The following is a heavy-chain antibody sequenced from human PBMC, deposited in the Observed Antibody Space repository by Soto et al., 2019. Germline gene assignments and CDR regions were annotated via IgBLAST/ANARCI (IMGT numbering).Heavy chain of an antibody. CDR3: ARAAAGTGDWFDP. V-gene: IGHV4-31*03. CDR2: IYYSGST. CDR1: GGSISSGGYY. J-gene: IGHJ5*02. D-gene: IGHD6-13*01. Sequence: SETLSLTCTVSGGSISSGGYYWSWIRQHPGKGLEWIGYIYYSGSTYYNPSLKSRVTISVDTSKNQFSLKLSSVTAADTAVYYCARAAAGTGDWFDPWGQGTLVTVSS.